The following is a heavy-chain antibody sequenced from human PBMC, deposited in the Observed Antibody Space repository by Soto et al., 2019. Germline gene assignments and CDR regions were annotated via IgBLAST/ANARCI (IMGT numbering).Heavy chain of an antibody. D-gene: IGHD2-2*01. J-gene: IGHJ6*02. CDR3: ASCSSTSCYVRDYYYYYGMDV. Sequence: SVKVSCKASGGTFSSYAISWVRQAPGQGLEWMGGIIPIFGTANYAQKFQGRVTITADKSTSTAYMELSSLRSEDTAVYYCASCSSTSCYVRDYYYYYGMDVWGQGTTVTISS. CDR1: GGTFSSYA. V-gene: IGHV1-69*06. CDR2: IIPIFGTA.